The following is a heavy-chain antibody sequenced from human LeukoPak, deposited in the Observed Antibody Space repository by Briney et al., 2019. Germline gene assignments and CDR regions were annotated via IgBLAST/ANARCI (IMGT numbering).Heavy chain of an antibody. J-gene: IGHJ4*02. D-gene: IGHD6-13*01. CDR2: ISAYNGNT. Sequence: ASVKVSCKASGYTFTSYGISWVRRAPGQGLEWMGWISAYNGNTNYAQKLQGRVTMTTDTSTSTAYMELRSLRSDDTAVYYCAREFTAAGTFDYWGQGTLVTVSS. CDR1: GYTFTSYG. CDR3: AREFTAAGTFDY. V-gene: IGHV1-18*01.